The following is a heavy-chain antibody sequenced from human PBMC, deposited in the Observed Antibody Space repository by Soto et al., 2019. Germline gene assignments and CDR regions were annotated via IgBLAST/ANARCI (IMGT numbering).Heavy chain of an antibody. CDR1: GFTFSSYA. Sequence: QVQLVESGGGVVQPGRSLRLSCAASGFTFSSYAMHWVRQAPGKGLEWVAVISYDGSNKYYADSVKGRFTISGDNSKNTLYLQMNSLIAEDTAVYYCARDLFSGSRCAFDIWGQGTMVTVSS. CDR2: ISYDGSNK. D-gene: IGHD2-21*01. CDR3: ARDLFSGSRCAFDI. J-gene: IGHJ3*02. V-gene: IGHV3-30-3*01.